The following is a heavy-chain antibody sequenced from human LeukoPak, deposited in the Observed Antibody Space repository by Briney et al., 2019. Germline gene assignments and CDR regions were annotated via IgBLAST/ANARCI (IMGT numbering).Heavy chain of an antibody. CDR1: GGSISSYY. Sequence: SETLSLTCTVSGGSISSYYWSWIRQPPGKGLEWIGYIYYSGSTNYNPSLKSRVTISVDTSKNQFSLKLSSVTAADTAVYYCARDTGGSEDAFDIWGQGTMVTVSS. CDR3: ARDTGGSEDAFDI. V-gene: IGHV4-59*01. J-gene: IGHJ3*02. D-gene: IGHD2-15*01. CDR2: IYYSGST.